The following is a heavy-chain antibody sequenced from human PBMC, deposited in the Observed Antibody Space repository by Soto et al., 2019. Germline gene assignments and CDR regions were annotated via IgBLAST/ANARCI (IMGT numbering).Heavy chain of an antibody. V-gene: IGHV1-69*02. CDR3: ASRSGSYSDAFDI. CDR1: GGTFSSYT. J-gene: IGHJ3*02. CDR2: IIPILGIA. Sequence: QVQLVQSGAEVKKSGSSVKVSCKASGGTFSSYTISWVRQAPGQGLEWMGRIIPILGIANYAQKFQGRVTITADKSTSTAYMELSSLRSEDTAVYYCASRSGSYSDAFDIWGQGTMVTVSS. D-gene: IGHD1-26*01.